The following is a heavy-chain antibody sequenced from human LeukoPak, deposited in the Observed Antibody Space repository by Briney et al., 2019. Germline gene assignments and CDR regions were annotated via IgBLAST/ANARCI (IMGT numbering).Heavy chain of an antibody. CDR3: ARRGGHSGGYYAAYFDY. CDR1: GFTFSSHA. Sequence: GGSLRLSCAASGFTFSSHAVNWVRQAPGKGLEWGAIISSTGGSTYYTDYVKGRFTICRDNSKDTLDLQMNGLRAEDTALYYCARRGGHSGGYYAAYFDYWGQGTLVTVSS. CDR2: ISSTGGST. V-gene: IGHV3-23*01. D-gene: IGHD1-26*01. J-gene: IGHJ4*02.